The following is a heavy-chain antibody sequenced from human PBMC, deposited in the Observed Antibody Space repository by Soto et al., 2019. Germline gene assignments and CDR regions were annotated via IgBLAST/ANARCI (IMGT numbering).Heavy chain of an antibody. J-gene: IGHJ6*02. CDR2: IYPDDSDT. CDR1: GYSFTRYW. D-gene: IGHD3-22*01. CDR3: ARHLEQNYYDSSGYWYYYYGMDV. Sequence: GESLKISCKGSGYSFTRYWIGWVRQMPGKGLEWMGIIYPDDSDTRYSPSFQGQVTISADKSTSTAYLQWSSLKASDTAIYYCARHLEQNYYDSSGYWYYYYGMDVWGQGNTVTFSS. V-gene: IGHV5-51*01.